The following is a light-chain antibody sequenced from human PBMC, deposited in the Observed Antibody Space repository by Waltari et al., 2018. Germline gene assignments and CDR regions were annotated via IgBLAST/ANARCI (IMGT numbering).Light chain of an antibody. CDR1: SGHITNA. CDR2: VNSDGSH. CDR3: QTGGHGTWV. Sequence: QLELTQSPSASASLGASVKLTCTLSSGHITNAVAWHPQQPQKGPRYLMKVNSDGSHSRGDGIPDRFSGSSSGAERYLTISSLQSEDEADYYCQTGGHGTWVFGGGNKLTVL. J-gene: IGLJ3*02. V-gene: IGLV4-69*01.